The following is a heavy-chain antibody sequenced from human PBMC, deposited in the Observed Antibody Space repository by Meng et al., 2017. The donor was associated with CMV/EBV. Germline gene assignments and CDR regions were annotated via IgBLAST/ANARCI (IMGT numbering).Heavy chain of an antibody. J-gene: IGHJ6*02. CDR3: ARDYCSSTSCYREGDYYYYYGMDV. CDR1: GFTFRSYE. CDR2: ISSSGSTI. Sequence: GGLLRFSCAASGFTFRSYEMNWVGQAPGKGLGWVSYISSSGSTIYYAGPVKGRFAISRDNAKNSLYLQMNSLRAEDTAVYYCARDYCSSTSCYREGDYYYYYGMDVWGQGTTVTVSS. D-gene: IGHD2-2*02. V-gene: IGHV3-48*03.